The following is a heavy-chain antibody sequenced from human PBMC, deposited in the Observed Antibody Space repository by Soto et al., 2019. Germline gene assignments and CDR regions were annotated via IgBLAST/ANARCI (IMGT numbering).Heavy chain of an antibody. D-gene: IGHD2-2*01. J-gene: IGHJ4*02. CDR2: VYYSGST. Sequence: SETLSLTCTLSGGSISGYYWSWIRQPPGKGLEWIGYVYYSGSTKYNPSLESRVTISVEMSNNQFSLMLTSVTAAATAVYYCAKYRRTDAEGHRLDVWGQGTLVTVS. CDR1: GGSISGYY. CDR3: AKYRRTDAEGHRLDV. V-gene: IGHV4-59*01.